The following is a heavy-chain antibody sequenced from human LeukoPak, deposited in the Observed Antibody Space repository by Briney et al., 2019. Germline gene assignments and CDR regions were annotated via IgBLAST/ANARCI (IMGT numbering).Heavy chain of an antibody. CDR1: GFTFSDYY. D-gene: IGHD6-19*01. Sequence: PGGSLRLSCAAYGFTFSDYYMTWIRQAQGKGLEWVSYISSSASPIYYADSVKGRFTISRDNARNSLYLQMNTLRADDTAVYYCARGAVAGSWSDFAAFDIWGQGTMVTVSS. V-gene: IGHV3-11*01. J-gene: IGHJ3*02. CDR3: ARGAVAGSWSDFAAFDI. CDR2: ISSSASPI.